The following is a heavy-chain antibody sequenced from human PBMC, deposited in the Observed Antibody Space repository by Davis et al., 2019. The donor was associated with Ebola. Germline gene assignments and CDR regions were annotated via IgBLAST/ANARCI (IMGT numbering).Heavy chain of an antibody. D-gene: IGHD3-3*01. CDR2: INPNSGGT. V-gene: IGHV1-2*02. Sequence: ASVKVSCKASGYTFTGYYMHWVRQAPGQGLEWMGWINPNSGGTNYAQKLQGRVTMTTDTSTSTAYMELRSLRSDDTAVYYCARRGSDYDFWSGYGARTDNWFDPWGQGTLVTVSS. CDR3: ARRGSDYDFWSGYGARTDNWFDP. J-gene: IGHJ5*02. CDR1: GYTFTGYY.